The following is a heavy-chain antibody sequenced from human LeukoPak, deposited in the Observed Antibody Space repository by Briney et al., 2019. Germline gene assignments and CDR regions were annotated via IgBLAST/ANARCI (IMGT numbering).Heavy chain of an antibody. CDR1: GFTFSSYS. CDR2: ISCSSSTI. CDR3: AREMPPADGYIPFDY. D-gene: IGHD5-24*01. V-gene: IGHV3-48*01. Sequence: GGSLRLSCAASGFTFSSYSMNWLRQAPGKGLEWVSYISCSSSTIYYADSVKGRFTISRDNAKNSLYLQMNCLRAEDTAVYYCAREMPPADGYIPFDYWGQGTLVTVSS. J-gene: IGHJ4*02.